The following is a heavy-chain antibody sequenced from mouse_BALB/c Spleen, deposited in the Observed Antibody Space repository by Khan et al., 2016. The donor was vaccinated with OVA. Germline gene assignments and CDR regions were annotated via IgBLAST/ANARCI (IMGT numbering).Heavy chain of an antibody. J-gene: IGHJ3*01. CDR3: AYSTNYDGRY. Sequence: VQLQQSGAELVKPGASVKMSCTTSGFNFNDTYVHWVKQRPEKGLVWIGGIDPANGYTEFDQRFRGKATLTADTSSNTAYLQLSSLISEDSAVYYGAYSTNYDGRYWGQGTLVTV. D-gene: IGHD2-4*01. V-gene: IGHV14-3*02. CDR2: IDPANGYT. CDR1: GFNFNDTY.